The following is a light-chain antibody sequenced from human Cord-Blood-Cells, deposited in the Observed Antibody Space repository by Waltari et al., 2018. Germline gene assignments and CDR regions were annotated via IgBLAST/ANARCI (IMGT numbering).Light chain of an antibody. CDR1: RSDVGSYKL. V-gene: IGLV2-23*01. Sequence: QSALTQPASVSGSPGQSITISCTGTRSDVGSYKLVSWYQQHPGKAPKLMIYEGSKRPSVVSNRFSGSKSGNTASLTISGLQAEDEADYYCCSYAGSSYVFGTGTKVTVL. CDR2: EGS. J-gene: IGLJ1*01. CDR3: CSYAGSSYV.